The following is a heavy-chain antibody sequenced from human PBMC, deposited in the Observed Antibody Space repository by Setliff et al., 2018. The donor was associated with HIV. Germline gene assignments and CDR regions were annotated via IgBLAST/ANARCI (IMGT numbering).Heavy chain of an antibody. CDR2: IYWDEDK. CDR3: AHILQDPPSHFYYYFYMDV. CDR1: GFSLSTSGVC. V-gene: IGHV2-5*02. D-gene: IGHD3-3*02. Sequence: SGPTLVNPTQTLTLTCTFSGFSLSTSGVCVGWIRQPPGKALEWLALIYWDEDKRYSPSLKSRLTITKDTSKNRVVLTMTNMDPVDTATYYCAHILQDPPSHFYYYFYMDVWGKGNPGHRLL. J-gene: IGHJ6*03.